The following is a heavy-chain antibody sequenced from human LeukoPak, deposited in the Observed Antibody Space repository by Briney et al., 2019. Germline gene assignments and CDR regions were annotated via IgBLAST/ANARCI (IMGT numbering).Heavy chain of an antibody. V-gene: IGHV3-33*01. J-gene: IGHJ4*02. Sequence: GGSLRLSCAASGFTFSNYGMHWVRQAPGKGLEWVAVIWYDGSNKYYADSVKGRFTISRDNSKNTLYLQMNSLRAEDTAVYYCARGRYYNDSSGFYPGFDCWGQGTLVTVSS. CDR3: ARGRYYNDSSGFYPGFDC. CDR2: IWYDGSNK. D-gene: IGHD3-22*01. CDR1: GFTFSNYG.